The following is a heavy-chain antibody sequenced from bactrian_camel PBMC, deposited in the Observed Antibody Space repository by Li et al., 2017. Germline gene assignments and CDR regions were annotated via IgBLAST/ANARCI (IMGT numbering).Heavy chain of an antibody. Sequence: HVQLVESGGGSVHPGGSLRLSCAASGVSYSFNCMAWFRQAPGKEREAVAGIMSGDDDTYYTDSVKGRFTVARGDAKNTLYLQLNDLKPEDTGRYFCAPVICRKFPPQRSSTYWGQGTQVTVS. V-gene: IGHV3S1*01. CDR1: GVSYSFNC. CDR2: IMSGDDDT. J-gene: IGHJ4*01. CDR3: APVICRKFPPQRSSTY. D-gene: IGHD5*01.